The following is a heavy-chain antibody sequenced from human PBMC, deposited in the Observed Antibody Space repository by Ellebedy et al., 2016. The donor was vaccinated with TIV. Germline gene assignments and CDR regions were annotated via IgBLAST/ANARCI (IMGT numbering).Heavy chain of an antibody. D-gene: IGHD3-10*01. CDR1: GFTFDDHG. J-gene: IGHJ2*01. Sequence: GESLKISCAASGFTFDDHGMSWVRQGPGKGLEWISYIDSSGNAKIYAESVKGRFTISRDSAKNSLYLHMNSLRAEDTAVYYCARDLSSEGGWYFDLWGRGTLVTVSS. CDR2: IDSSGNAK. CDR3: ARDLSSEGGWYFDL. V-gene: IGHV3-48*03.